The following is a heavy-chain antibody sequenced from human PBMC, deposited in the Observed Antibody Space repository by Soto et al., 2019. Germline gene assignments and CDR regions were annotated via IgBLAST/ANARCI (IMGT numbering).Heavy chain of an antibody. D-gene: IGHD2-2*02. CDR3: ARDHCSSTSCYTAVDY. J-gene: IGHJ4*02. CDR2: LSAYNGNT. Sequence: ASVKVSCNASGYTFTSYGISWVRPAPGQGLEWMGCLSAYNGNTNYAQKLQGRVTMTTDTSTSTAYMELRSLRSDDTAVYYCARDHCSSTSCYTAVDYWGQGTLVTVSS. CDR1: GYTFTSYG. V-gene: IGHV1-18*04.